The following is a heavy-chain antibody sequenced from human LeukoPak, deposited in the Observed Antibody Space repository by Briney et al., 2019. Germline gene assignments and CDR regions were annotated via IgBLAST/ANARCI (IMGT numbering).Heavy chain of an antibody. V-gene: IGHV4-39*01. J-gene: IGHJ4*02. Sequence: SETLSLTCTVSGGSISSSPYHWGWIRQPPGKGLEWIGSFYYSGSTYYNPSLKSRVTISVDTSKNQFSLKLSSVTAADTAVYYCASIAAAGTFPFDYWGQGTLVTVSS. CDR3: ASIAAAGTFPFDY. CDR2: FYYSGST. D-gene: IGHD6-13*01. CDR1: GGSISSSPYH.